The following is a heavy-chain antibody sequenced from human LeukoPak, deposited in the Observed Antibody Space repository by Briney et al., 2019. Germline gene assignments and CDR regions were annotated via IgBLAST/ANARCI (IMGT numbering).Heavy chain of an antibody. CDR2: ISGSGGST. D-gene: IGHD4-17*01. Sequence: GGSLRLSCAASGFTFSSYWMSWVRQAPGKGLEWVSAISGSGGSTYYADSVKGRFTISRDNSKNTLYLQMNSLRAEDTAVYYCASHSHDYGDFNWFDPWGQGTLVTVSS. V-gene: IGHV3-23*01. J-gene: IGHJ5*02. CDR3: ASHSHDYGDFNWFDP. CDR1: GFTFSSYW.